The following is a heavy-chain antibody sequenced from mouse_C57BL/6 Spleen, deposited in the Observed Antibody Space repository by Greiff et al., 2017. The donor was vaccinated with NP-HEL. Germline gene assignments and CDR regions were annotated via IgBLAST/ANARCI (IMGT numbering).Heavy chain of an antibody. CDR2: IWSGGST. V-gene: IGHV2-2*01. J-gene: IGHJ3*01. CDR3: ARNYDDGYYVPLFAY. CDR1: GFSLTSYG. D-gene: IGHD2-3*01. Sequence: VKLVESGPGLVQPSQSLSITCTVSGFSLTSYGVHWVRQSPGKGLEWLGVIWSGGSTDYNAAFISRLSISKDNSKSQVFFKMNSLQADDTAIYYCARNYDDGYYVPLFAYWGQGTLVTVSA.